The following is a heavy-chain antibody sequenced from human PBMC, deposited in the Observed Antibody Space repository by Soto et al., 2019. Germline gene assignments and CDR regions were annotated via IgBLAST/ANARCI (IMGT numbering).Heavy chain of an antibody. CDR1: GLTFNNYA. CDR2: ISGTGGST. V-gene: IGHV3-23*01. Sequence: GGSLRLSCAPPGLTFNNYAMTWVRQAPGKGLEWVATISGTGGSTYYADSVKGRFTISRDNSKNTLYLQMNSLRVEDTAVYYCAKDRLGGNFDYWGQGTQVTVSS. CDR3: AKDRLGGNFDY. J-gene: IGHJ4*02.